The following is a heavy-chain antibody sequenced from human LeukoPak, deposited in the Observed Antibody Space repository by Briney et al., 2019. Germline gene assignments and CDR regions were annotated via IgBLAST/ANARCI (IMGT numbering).Heavy chain of an antibody. D-gene: IGHD4-17*01. CDR3: ARLPTVTFFDY. J-gene: IGHJ4*02. CDR1: GGSISRSGYS. V-gene: IGHV4-30-4*07. CDR2: IYYTGST. Sequence: PSETLSLTCAVSGGSISRSGYSWSWIRQPPGKGLDWIAYIYYTGSTYYNPSLKSRVTISLDTSKNQFSLKLSSVTAADTAVYYCARLPTVTFFDYWGQGTLVTVSS.